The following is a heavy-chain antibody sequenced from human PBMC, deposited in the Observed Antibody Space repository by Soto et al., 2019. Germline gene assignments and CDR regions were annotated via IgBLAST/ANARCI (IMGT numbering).Heavy chain of an antibody. CDR1: GFTFGDYP. CDR3: AKSLTGGTLDY. CDR2: ITWNGGTT. D-gene: IGHD3-9*01. J-gene: IGHJ4*02. Sequence: DVQLVESGGVVVQPGGSLRLSCAASGFTFGDYPMHWVRQAPGKGLEWVSLITWNGGTTYYTDSVKGRFTISRDNSKNSLFLQMNSLRTEDTALYYCAKSLTGGTLDYWGRGTLITVSS. V-gene: IGHV3-43*01.